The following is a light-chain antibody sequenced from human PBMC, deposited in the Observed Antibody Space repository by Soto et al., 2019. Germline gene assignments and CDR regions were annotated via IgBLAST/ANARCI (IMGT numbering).Light chain of an antibody. CDR1: QSVSDS. CDR3: LQHYSWPWT. CDR2: RIF. Sequence: EIVMTQSPGTVSVFPGETVTLSCRASQSVSDSLDWFHQKPGQPPRLVLLRIFTRAIGVPARFSGSGSETEFTLTISGLQSEDSGVYYCLQHYSWPWTFGQGTKVEIK. V-gene: IGKV3-15*01. J-gene: IGKJ1*01.